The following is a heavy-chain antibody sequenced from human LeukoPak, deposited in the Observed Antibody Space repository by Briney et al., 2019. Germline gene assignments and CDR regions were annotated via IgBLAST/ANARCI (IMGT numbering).Heavy chain of an antibody. J-gene: IGHJ4*02. CDR1: GXSFTSYC. CDR2: IDPSDSYT. D-gene: IGHD5-18*01. CDR3: ARQHRYTAWDVDY. V-gene: IGHV5-10-1*01. Sequence: GESLKISFKGSGXSFTSYCISWVRQMPGKGLEWMGRIDPSDSYTNYSPSFQGHVTISADKSISTAYLQWSSLKASDTAMYYCARQHRYTAWDVDYWGQGTLVTVSS.